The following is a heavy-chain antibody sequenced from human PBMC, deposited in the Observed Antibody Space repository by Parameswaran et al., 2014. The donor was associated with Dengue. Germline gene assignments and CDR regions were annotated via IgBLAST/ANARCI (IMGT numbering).Heavy chain of an antibody. Sequence: VRQAPGKGLEWVSYISSSSSYVHYADSVEGRFTISRDNAKNSLSLQLDSLRAEDTAVYYCATEVGTGTGYSSGWYGYWGQGNPGHRLL. D-gene: IGHD6-19*01. CDR3: ATEVGTGTGYSSGWYGY. CDR2: ISSSSSYV. V-gene: IGHV3-21*01. J-gene: IGHJ4*02.